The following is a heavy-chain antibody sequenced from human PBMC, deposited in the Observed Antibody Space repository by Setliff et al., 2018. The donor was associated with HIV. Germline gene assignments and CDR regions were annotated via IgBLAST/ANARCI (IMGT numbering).Heavy chain of an antibody. CDR2: ISPYNGHT. V-gene: IGHV1-18*01. CDR1: GYSFTTYG. Sequence: RASVKVSCKTSGYSFTTYGISWVRQAPGHGLEWMGWISPYNGHTKSAQTFQGRVTMTIDTSTNSAYMELRSLRSDDTAVYFCARGAPAINDYWGQGTLVTVSS. D-gene: IGHD6-25*01. CDR3: ARGAPAINDY. J-gene: IGHJ4*02.